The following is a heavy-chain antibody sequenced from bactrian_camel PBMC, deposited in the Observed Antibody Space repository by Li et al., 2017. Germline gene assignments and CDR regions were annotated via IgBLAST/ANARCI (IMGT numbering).Heavy chain of an antibody. Sequence: DVQLVESGGGSVQAGGALRLSCAASGFTFRSFPMSWARQVPGEALEWIASIYSGGYSERYANSVKGRFTISRDNAKNTVYLQMNNPQPEDTARYYCAKGFYSTADSLGHKVRGQGTQVTVS. D-gene: IGHD2*01. CDR2: IYSGGYSE. J-gene: IGHJ4*01. CDR1: GFTFRSFP. V-gene: IGHV3S42*01.